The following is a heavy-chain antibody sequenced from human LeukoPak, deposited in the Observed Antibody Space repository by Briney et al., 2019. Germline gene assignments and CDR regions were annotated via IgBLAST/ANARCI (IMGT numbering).Heavy chain of an antibody. CDR1: GFTFSSFA. CDR2: IISNGGST. J-gene: IGHJ4*02. D-gene: IGHD6-13*01. Sequence: GESLRLSCAASGFTFSSFAMHWVRQAPGKGLEYVSAIISNGGSTYYAHSVKGRFTISRDNSKNTLYLQMGSLRVEDMAVYYCARRAGSNWYMDYWGQGTLVTVSS. V-gene: IGHV3-64*01. CDR3: ARRAGSNWYMDY.